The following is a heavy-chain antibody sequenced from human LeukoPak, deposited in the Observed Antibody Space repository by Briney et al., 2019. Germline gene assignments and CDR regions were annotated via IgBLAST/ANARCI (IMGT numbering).Heavy chain of an antibody. CDR1: GFTFNTYA. CDR3: ARDLGYCPTTGCSDIGGWFDP. D-gene: IGHD2-8*01. V-gene: IGHV3-30-3*01. Sequence: PGGSLRLSCATSGFTFNTYAIHWVRQAPGKGLEWVAVVSYDGTKNYYADSVKGRFTISRDNSKKTQYLQMNSLRAEDTAVYHCARDLGYCPTTGCSDIGGWFDPWGQGTLVTVSS. CDR2: VSYDGTKN. J-gene: IGHJ5*02.